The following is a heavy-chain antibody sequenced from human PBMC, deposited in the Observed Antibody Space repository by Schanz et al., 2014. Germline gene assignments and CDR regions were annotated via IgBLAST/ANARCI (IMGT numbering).Heavy chain of an antibody. D-gene: IGHD3-22*01. V-gene: IGHV1-18*04. CDR1: GYTFTGYY. J-gene: IGHJ4*02. CDR2: RSALNGNT. CDR3: ARDGDERQVVIFEY. Sequence: QVQLVQSGAEVKKPGASVKVSCKASGYTFTGYYMHWVRQAPGQGLEWMGWRSALNGNTNTAPEFRGRLTVTTDTSTTTAYMELTSLRPDDTAVYYCARDGDERQVVIFEYWGQGTPVTVSS.